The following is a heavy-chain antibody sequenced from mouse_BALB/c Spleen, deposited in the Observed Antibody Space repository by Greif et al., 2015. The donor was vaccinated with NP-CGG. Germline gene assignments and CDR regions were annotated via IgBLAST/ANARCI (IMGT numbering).Heavy chain of an antibody. V-gene: IGHV7-3*02. CDR1: GFTFTDYY. Sequence: EVQVVESGGGLVQPGGSLRLSCATSGFTFTDYYMSWVRQPPGKALEWLGFIRNKANGYTTEYSASVKGRFTISRDNSQSILYLQMNTLRAEDSATYYCARRAYGSSYWYFDVWGAGTTVTVSS. J-gene: IGHJ1*01. CDR3: ARRAYGSSYWYFDV. D-gene: IGHD1-1*01. CDR2: IRNKANGYTT.